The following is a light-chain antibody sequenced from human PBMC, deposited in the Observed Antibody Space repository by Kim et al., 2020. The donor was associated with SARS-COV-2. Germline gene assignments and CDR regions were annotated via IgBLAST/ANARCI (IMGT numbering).Light chain of an antibody. Sequence: PGESATPSCRASQSVSSTYFAWYQQKPGQAPRLLVYGASTRPAGIPDRFTGSGSGTDFTLTINRLEPEDFAVYYCQQYGSSPYTFGQGTKLEI. CDR1: QSVSSTY. J-gene: IGKJ2*01. CDR3: QQYGSSPYT. CDR2: GAS. V-gene: IGKV3-20*01.